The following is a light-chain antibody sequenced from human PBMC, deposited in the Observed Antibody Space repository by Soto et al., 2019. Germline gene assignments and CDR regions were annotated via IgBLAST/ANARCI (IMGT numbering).Light chain of an antibody. Sequence: QSAPSQPRSVSGSPGQSVTMSPPGPSLDVGGANYASCYQQHPGKAPKLMIYDVSERPSGVPDRFSGSKSGNTASLTISGLQAEDEADYYCCSYAVTFYVFGTGPKVTVL. CDR2: DVS. J-gene: IGLJ1*01. CDR1: SLDVGGANY. V-gene: IGLV2-11*01. CDR3: CSYAVTFYV.